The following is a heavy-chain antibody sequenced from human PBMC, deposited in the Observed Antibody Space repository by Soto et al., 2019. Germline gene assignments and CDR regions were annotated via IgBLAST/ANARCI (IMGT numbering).Heavy chain of an antibody. Sequence: PSETLSLTCTVSGASISSYSWTWIRQPPGGGLEWMGYMHHTQGTNDNPSLRGRGHMSIDTSMNQFSLRLTSVTAADTAVYYCARVPFVGYFDWLDHWGHGTLVTVSS. V-gene: IGHV4-59*01. J-gene: IGHJ5*02. D-gene: IGHD3-9*01. CDR3: ARVPFVGYFDWLDH. CDR2: MHHTQGT. CDR1: GASISSYS.